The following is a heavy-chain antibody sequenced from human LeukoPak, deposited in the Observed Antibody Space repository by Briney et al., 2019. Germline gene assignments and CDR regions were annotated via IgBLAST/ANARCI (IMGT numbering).Heavy chain of an antibody. Sequence: PGGSLRLSCAASGFTFSSYWMSWVRQAPGKGLEWVANIKQDGSEKSYVDSVKGRFTISRDNAKNTVYLQMNSLRVEDTAVYYCARDLSIGDDYWGQGTLVTVSS. D-gene: IGHD5/OR15-5a*01. J-gene: IGHJ4*02. V-gene: IGHV3-7*01. CDR3: ARDLSIGDDY. CDR2: IKQDGSEK. CDR1: GFTFSSYW.